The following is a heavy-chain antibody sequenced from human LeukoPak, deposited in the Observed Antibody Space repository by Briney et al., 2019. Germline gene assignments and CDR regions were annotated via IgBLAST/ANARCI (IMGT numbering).Heavy chain of an antibody. CDR2: VDPEDGET. J-gene: IGHJ4*02. CDR1: GYTFTDYY. D-gene: IGHD5-18*01. CDR3: ATSVDTAMAELDY. V-gene: IGHV1-69-2*01. Sequence: ATVTISCKVSGYTFTDYYMHWVQQAPGKGLEWMGLVDPEDGETIYAEKFQGRVTITADTSTDTAYMELSSLRSEDTAVYYCATSVDTAMAELDYWGQGTLVTVSS.